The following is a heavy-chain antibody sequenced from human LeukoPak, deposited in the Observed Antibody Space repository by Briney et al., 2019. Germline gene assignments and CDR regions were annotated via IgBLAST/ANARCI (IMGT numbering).Heavy chain of an antibody. CDR3: ARERWLQDY. J-gene: IGHJ4*02. CDR2: MNPNSGNT. CDR1: GYTFTSYD. V-gene: IGHV1-8*01. Sequence: ASVKLSCKASGYTFTSYDINWVRQATGPGLEWMGWMNPNSGNTGYAQKFQGRVTITRNTSISTAYMELSSLRSEDTAVYYCARERWLQDYWGQGTLVTVSS. D-gene: IGHD5-24*01.